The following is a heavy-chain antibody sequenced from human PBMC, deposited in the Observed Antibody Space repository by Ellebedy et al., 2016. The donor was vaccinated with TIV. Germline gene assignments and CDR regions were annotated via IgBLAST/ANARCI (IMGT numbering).Heavy chain of an antibody. J-gene: IGHJ4*02. V-gene: IGHV4-39*07. CDR3: ARVSNLKGADY. Sequence: MPSETLSLTCTVSGGSISSSSYFWTWIRQPPGKGLEWIGEINHGGSTNYNPSLKSRVSISVDTSKNQFSLKLTSVTAADTAVYYCARVSNLKGADYWGQGTLVTVSS. D-gene: IGHD3-16*01. CDR2: INHGGST. CDR1: GGSISSSSYF.